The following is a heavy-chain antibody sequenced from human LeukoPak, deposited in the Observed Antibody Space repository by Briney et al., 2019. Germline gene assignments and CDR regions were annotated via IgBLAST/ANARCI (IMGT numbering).Heavy chain of an antibody. V-gene: IGHV3-64*02. CDR1: GFTFSSYA. CDR2: ISSNGGST. CDR3: ARDGSYYYDSAPYFYY. Sequence: GGSLRLSCAASGFTFSSYAMHWVREAPGKGLEYVSAISSNGGSTYYADSVKGRFTISRDNSKNTLYLQMGSLRAEDMAVYYCARDGSYYYDSAPYFYYCGEGTLVTVSS. J-gene: IGHJ4*02. D-gene: IGHD3-22*01.